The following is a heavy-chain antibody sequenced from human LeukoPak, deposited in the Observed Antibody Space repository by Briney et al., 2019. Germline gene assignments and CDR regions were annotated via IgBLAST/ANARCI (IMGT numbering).Heavy chain of an antibody. D-gene: IGHD4-17*01. J-gene: IGHJ4*02. CDR3: ARDPFYGDADLDS. CDR2: IKSDGSIT. Sequence: GGSLRLSCAASGFTFGSYWMHWVRQAPGKGLVWVSRIKSDGSITTYADSVKGRFTISRDNAKNTLYLQMNSLRAEDTAVYYCARDPFYGDADLDSWGQGTLVTVSS. V-gene: IGHV3-74*01. CDR1: GFTFGSYW.